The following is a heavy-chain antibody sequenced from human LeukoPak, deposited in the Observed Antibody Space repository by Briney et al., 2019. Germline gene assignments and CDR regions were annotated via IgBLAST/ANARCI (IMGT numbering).Heavy chain of an antibody. CDR1: GYTFTGYY. CDR2: INTNSGDT. V-gene: IGHV1-2*02. D-gene: IGHD2-15*01. J-gene: IGHJ3*02. Sequence: ASVKVSCKASGYTFTGYYMHWVRQAPAQGLEWMGWINTNSGDTKYAQKFQGRVTMTRDTSISTADMELSRLRSDDTAVYYCARDSCSGGSCYPAFEIWGQGTMVTVSS. CDR3: ARDSCSGGSCYPAFEI.